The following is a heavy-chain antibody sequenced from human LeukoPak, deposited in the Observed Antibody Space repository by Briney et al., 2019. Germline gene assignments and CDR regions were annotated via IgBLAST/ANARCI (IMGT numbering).Heavy chain of an antibody. CDR2: IYYTGNT. J-gene: IGHJ3*02. CDR1: GGSIGSSTYY. Sequence: KPSETLSLTRTVSGGSIGSSTYYWGWIRQPPGKGLEWIGSIYYTGNTYYNPSLKSRVTIYVDTSQNQFSLKLSSVTAADTAVYYCARRVEDYYDSSGYYSDAFDIWGQGTMVTVSS. CDR3: ARRVEDYYDSSGYYSDAFDI. V-gene: IGHV4-39*01. D-gene: IGHD3-22*01.